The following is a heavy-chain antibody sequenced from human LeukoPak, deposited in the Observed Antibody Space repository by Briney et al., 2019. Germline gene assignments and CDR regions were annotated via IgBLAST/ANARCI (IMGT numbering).Heavy chain of an antibody. V-gene: IGHV3-23*01. D-gene: IGHD4-17*01. CDR1: GFTFSSFA. Sequence: RGSLRLSCAASGFTFSSFAMSWVRQAPGKGLEWVSTISGSGGTTNYADSVKGRFTFSRDDSRNMVYLQMNSLRAEDTAVYYCAKDLPDYGDYIEGYWGQGTLVTVSS. CDR3: AKDLPDYGDYIEGY. CDR2: ISGSGGTT. J-gene: IGHJ4*02.